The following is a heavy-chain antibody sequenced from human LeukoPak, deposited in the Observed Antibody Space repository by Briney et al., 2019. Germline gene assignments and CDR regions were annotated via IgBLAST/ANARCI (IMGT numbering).Heavy chain of an antibody. CDR1: GGSISSYY. CDR3: ARVRRLRFLEWLDYFDY. D-gene: IGHD3-3*01. J-gene: IGHJ4*02. Sequence: SETLSLTCTVSGGSISSYYWSWIRQPPGKGLEWIGYIYYSGSTYYNPSLKSRVTISVDTSKNQFSLKLSSVTAADTAVYYCARVRRLRFLEWLDYFDYWGQGTLVTVSS. CDR2: IYYSGST. V-gene: IGHV4-30-4*01.